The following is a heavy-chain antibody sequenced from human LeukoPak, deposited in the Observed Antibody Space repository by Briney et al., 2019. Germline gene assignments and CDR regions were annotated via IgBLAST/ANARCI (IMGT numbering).Heavy chain of an antibody. CDR2: IQYDGSDK. V-gene: IGHV3-30*02. CDR1: GLTFSDYG. D-gene: IGHD3-10*01. J-gene: IGHJ5*02. CDR3: ARTDGSGSPPNLDWFDP. Sequence: PGGSLRLSCAASGLTFSDYGMHWVRQPPGKGLEWVTFIQYDGSDKKYVDSVKGRFTVSRDNSKNTLYLQMNSLRAEDTAVYYCARTDGSGSPPNLDWFDPWGQGTLVTVSS.